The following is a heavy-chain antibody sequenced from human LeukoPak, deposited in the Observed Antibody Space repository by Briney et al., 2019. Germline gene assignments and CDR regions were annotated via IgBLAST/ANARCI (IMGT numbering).Heavy chain of an antibody. J-gene: IGHJ3*02. CDR2: ISGSGGST. V-gene: IGHV3-23*01. D-gene: IGHD3-22*01. CDR3: AEGYYYDSTWEAPDAFDI. CDR1: GFTFSSYA. Sequence: GGSLRLSCAASGFTFSSYAMSWVRQVSGKGLEWVSVISGSGGSTYYADSVKGRLTISRDNSKNTLYLQMNSLRAEDTAVYYCAEGYYYDSTWEAPDAFDIWGQGTMVTVSS.